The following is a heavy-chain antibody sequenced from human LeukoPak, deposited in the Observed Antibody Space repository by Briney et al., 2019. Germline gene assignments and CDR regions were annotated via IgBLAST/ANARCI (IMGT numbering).Heavy chain of an antibody. Sequence: SETLSLTCTVSGYSISSGYYWGWIRQPPGKGLEWIGSIYHSGSTYYNPSLKSRVTISVDTSKNQFSLKLSSVTAADTAVYYCASEGDFIPTQHWGQGTLVTVSS. CDR1: GYSISSGYY. CDR2: IYHSGST. V-gene: IGHV4-38-2*02. CDR3: ASEGDFIPTQH. D-gene: IGHD3-16*01. J-gene: IGHJ1*01.